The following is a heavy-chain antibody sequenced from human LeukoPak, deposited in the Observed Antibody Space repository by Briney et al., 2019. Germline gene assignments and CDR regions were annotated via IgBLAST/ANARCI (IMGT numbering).Heavy chain of an antibody. Sequence: SETLSLTCTLSGGPLCSYHWSWLRQPPGEAREGIGYIYYSEIPNQNPSLKSRINISQNPSKNQFSLKLSSVTAADTAGYYCASSEGSSSWYWDPYYYGMDVWGQGTTVTVSS. CDR1: GGPLCSYH. CDR3: ASSEGSSSWYWDPYYYGMDV. D-gene: IGHD6-13*01. V-gene: IGHV4-59*01. J-gene: IGHJ6*02. CDR2: IYYSEIP.